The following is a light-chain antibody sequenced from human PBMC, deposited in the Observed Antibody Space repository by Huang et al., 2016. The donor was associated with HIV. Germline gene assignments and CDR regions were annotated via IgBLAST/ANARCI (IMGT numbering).Light chain of an antibody. J-gene: IGKJ2*01. CDR2: DAT. V-gene: IGKV3D-15*01. Sequence: VVMTQSPGTLSVSPGERVTLPCRASQSVNRNLAWYQKNPGQAPRLLIYDATTRATGIPARFSGSGSETEFTLTISSLQSEDFAIYYCQQYNNWPPRYTFGLGTKLEVK. CDR3: QQYNNWPPRYT. CDR1: QSVNRN.